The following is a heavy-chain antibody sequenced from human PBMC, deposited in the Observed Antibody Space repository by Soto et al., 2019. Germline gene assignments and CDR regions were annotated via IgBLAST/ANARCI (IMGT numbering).Heavy chain of an antibody. D-gene: IGHD5-12*01. Sequence: QVQLVQSGAEVKKPGASVKVSCKASGDIFTSYGISGVRQAPGQGLEWMGWISADNGNTNYAHKHQDRVTMTTDTPTSTAYMELRSLISDDTAVYYCARDDLRMSGYGSVWLGAWFDPWGPGTLVTVSS. CDR3: ARDDLRMSGYGSVWLGAWFDP. V-gene: IGHV1-18*01. CDR1: GDIFTSYG. J-gene: IGHJ5*02. CDR2: ISADNGNT.